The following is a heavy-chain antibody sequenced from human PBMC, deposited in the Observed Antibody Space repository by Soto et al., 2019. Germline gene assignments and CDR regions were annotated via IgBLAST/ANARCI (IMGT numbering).Heavy chain of an antibody. CDR3: ARGAGTGQIWTLLDY. CDR1: GFTFSSYG. V-gene: IGHV3-33*08. D-gene: IGHD2-8*02. CDR2: IWYDGSNK. J-gene: IGHJ4*02. Sequence: GGSLRLSCAASGFTFSSYGMHWVRQAPGKGLEWVAVIWYDGSNKYYADSVKGRFTISRDNSKNTLYLQMNSLRAEDTAVYYCARGAGTGQIWTLLDYWGQGTLVTVSS.